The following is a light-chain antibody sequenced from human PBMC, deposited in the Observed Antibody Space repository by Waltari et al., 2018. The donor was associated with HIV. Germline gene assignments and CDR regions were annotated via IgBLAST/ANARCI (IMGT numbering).Light chain of an antibody. V-gene: IGLV2-8*01. CDR1: SSDVGDYNY. CDR3: SSYAGSNNPNYV. CDR2: EVS. Sequence: QSALTQPPSASGSPGQSVTISCTGTSSDVGDYNYVSWYQQHPGKAPKLMIYEVSKRPSGVPERFSGSKSGNTASLTVSGLQAEDEADYYCSSYAGSNNPNYVFGTGTKVTVL. J-gene: IGLJ1*01.